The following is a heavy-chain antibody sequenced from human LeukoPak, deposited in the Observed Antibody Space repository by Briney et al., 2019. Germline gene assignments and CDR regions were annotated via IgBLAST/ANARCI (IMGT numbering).Heavy chain of an antibody. CDR3: ARDGYSSSSGFDY. J-gene: IGHJ4*02. Sequence: GRSLRLSCAASGFTFSSYAMHWVRQAPGKGLEWVAVISYDGSNKYYADSVKGRFTISRDNSKNTLYLQMNSLRAEDTAVYYCARDGYSSSSGFDYWGQGTLVTVSS. D-gene: IGHD6-6*01. CDR2: ISYDGSNK. CDR1: GFTFSSYA. V-gene: IGHV3-30-3*01.